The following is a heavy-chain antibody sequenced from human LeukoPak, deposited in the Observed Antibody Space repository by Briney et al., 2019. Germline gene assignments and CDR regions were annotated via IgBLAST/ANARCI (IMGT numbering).Heavy chain of an antibody. Sequence: SETLSLTCTVSGGSISSSSYYWGWIRQPPGKGLEWIGSIYYSGSTYYNPSLKSRVTISVDTSKNQFSLKLSSVTAADTAVYYCARAVRDSSGYLPIDYWGQGTLVTVSS. CDR1: GGSISSSSYY. J-gene: IGHJ4*02. D-gene: IGHD3-22*01. CDR3: ARAVRDSSGYLPIDY. V-gene: IGHV4-39*07. CDR2: IYYSGST.